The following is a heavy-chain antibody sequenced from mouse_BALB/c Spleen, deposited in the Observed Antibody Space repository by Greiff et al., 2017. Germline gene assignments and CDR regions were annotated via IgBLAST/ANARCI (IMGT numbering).Heavy chain of an antibody. J-gene: IGHJ3*01. CDR1: GFTFSSYG. D-gene: IGHD2-2*01. CDR2: INSNGGST. CDR3: ARWLRQAWFAY. Sequence: EVKLVESGGGLVQPGGSLKLSCAASGFTFSSYGMSWVRQPPDKRLELVATINSNGGSTYYPDSVKGRFTISRDNAKNTLYLQMSSLKSEDTAMYYCARWLRQAWFAYWGQGTLVTVSA. V-gene: IGHV5-6-3*01.